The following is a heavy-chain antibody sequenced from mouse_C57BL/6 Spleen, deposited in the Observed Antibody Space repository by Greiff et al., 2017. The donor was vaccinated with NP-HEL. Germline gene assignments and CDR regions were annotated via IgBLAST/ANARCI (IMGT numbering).Heavy chain of an antibody. Sequence: VQLQQSGAELVKPGASVKMSCKASGYTFTSYWITWVKQRPGQGLEWIGDIYPGSGSTNYNEKFKSKATLTVDTSSSTAYMQLSSLTSEDSAVYYCARSHYGSSPYAMDYWGQGTSVTVSS. CDR1: GYTFTSYW. CDR3: ARSHYGSSPYAMDY. D-gene: IGHD1-1*01. J-gene: IGHJ4*01. V-gene: IGHV1-55*01. CDR2: IYPGSGST.